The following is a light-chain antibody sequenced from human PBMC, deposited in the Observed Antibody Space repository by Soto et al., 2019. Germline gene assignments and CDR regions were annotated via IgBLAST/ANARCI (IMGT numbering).Light chain of an antibody. CDR2: DNS. CDR1: SSNIGGGYD. J-gene: IGLJ1*01. CDR3: QSYDSSLSGSCV. Sequence: QSVLTQPPSVSGAPGQRVTMSCTGSSSNIGGGYDVHWYQQLPGTAPKLLISDNSNRPSGVPDRFSGSKSGTSASLAITGLQAEDEADYYCQSYDSSLSGSCVFGTGTKVTV. V-gene: IGLV1-40*01.